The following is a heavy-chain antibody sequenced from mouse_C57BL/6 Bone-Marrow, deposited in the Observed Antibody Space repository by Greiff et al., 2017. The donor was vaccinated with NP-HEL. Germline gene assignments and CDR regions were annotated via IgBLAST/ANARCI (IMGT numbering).Heavy chain of an antibody. CDR1: GYTFTDYE. D-gene: IGHD1-1*01. CDR2: IDPETGGT. J-gene: IGHJ2*01. CDR3: TRWGYGSSPNQPNFDY. V-gene: IGHV1-15*01. Sequence: VQLQASGAELVRPGASVTLSCKASGYTFTDYEMHWVKQTPVHGLEWIGAIDPETGGTAYNQKFKGKAILTADKSSSTAYMELRSLTSEDSAVYYCTRWGYGSSPNQPNFDYWGQGTTLTVSS.